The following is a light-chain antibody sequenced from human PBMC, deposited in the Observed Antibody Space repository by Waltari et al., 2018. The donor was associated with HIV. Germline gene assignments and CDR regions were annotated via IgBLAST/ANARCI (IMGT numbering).Light chain of an antibody. CDR3: MQSIQLPLT. V-gene: IGKV2D-29*01. Sequence: IVLTQSPLSLPVTPGQPASISCKSSQSLLHSDGKTYLYWYLQRPGQPPQLLINEVSNRFSRVPDRVSGGGSGTECSLNISRVEAEDVGTYYCMQSIQLPLTFGGGTKVEIK. J-gene: IGKJ4*01. CDR1: QSLLHSDGKTY. CDR2: EVS.